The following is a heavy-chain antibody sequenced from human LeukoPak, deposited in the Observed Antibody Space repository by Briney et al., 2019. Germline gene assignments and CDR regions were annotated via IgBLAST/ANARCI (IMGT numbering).Heavy chain of an antibody. CDR2: KYYRSKWYN. CDR3: ARFYYDSSGHGAFDI. J-gene: IGHJ3*02. CDR1: GDSVSSNSAA. Sequence: SQTLSPTCAISGDSVSSNSAAWNWIRQSPSRGLEWLGRKYYRSKWYNDYAVSVKSRISINPDTSKNQFSLQLNSVTPEDTAVYCCARFYYDSSGHGAFDIWGQGTMVTVSS. V-gene: IGHV6-1*01. D-gene: IGHD3-22*01.